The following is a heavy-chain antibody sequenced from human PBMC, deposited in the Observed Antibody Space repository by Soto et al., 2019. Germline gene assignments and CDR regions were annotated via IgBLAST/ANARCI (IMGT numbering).Heavy chain of an antibody. CDR3: ARGMGSYGYSDY. D-gene: IGHD3-16*01. CDR2: IWYDGSNK. CDR1: GFTFSSYG. Sequence: GGSLRLSCAASGFTFSSYGMHWVRQAPGKGLEWVAVIWYDGSNKYYADSVKGRFTISRDNSKNTLYLQMNSLRAEDTAVYYCARGMGSYGYSDYWGQGTLVTVSS. J-gene: IGHJ4*02. V-gene: IGHV3-33*01.